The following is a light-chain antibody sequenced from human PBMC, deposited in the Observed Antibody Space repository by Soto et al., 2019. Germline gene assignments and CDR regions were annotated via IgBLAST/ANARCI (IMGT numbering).Light chain of an antibody. Sequence: EIVLTQSPGTLSFSPGERATRSCRASQSVSSYLAWYQQKPGQPPRFLIYDASKRATGIPARFSGSGYGKDFNLNISSLEAEDFAVYYCHQRSNWLDTFGQGTRLEIK. CDR2: DAS. CDR1: QSVSSY. CDR3: HQRSNWLDT. J-gene: IGKJ5*01. V-gene: IGKV3-11*01.